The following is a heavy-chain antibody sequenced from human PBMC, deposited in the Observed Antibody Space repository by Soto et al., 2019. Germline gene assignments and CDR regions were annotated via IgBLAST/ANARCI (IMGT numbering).Heavy chain of an antibody. V-gene: IGHV1-8*01. CDR2: MNPNSGNT. D-gene: IGHD2-21*01. CDR3: ASSDGYNFNCLDS. J-gene: IGHJ5*01. CDR1: GYTFATYD. Sequence: QVQLVQSGAEVKTPGASVKVSCKASGYTFATYDINWVRQAPGQGLEWMGWMNPNSGNTGYAQKFQGRLTMTRDTALSVAHMELSSLRNEDTAVYYCASSDGYNFNCLDSWGQGTLVTVSA.